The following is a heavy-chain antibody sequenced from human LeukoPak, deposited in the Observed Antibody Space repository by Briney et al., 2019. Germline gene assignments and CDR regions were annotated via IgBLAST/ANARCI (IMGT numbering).Heavy chain of an antibody. CDR2: LNPNSGGT. CDR1: GDTFTGYY. D-gene: IGHD6-13*01. Sequence: GASVKVSCKTSGDTFTGYYIHWVRQAPGQGLEWMGWLNPNSGGTNYAQNLQGRVTMTRDTSISTAYMELSRLRSDDTAVYYCATLQQLGDHWGQGTLVTVSS. J-gene: IGHJ4*02. V-gene: IGHV1-2*02. CDR3: ATLQQLGDH.